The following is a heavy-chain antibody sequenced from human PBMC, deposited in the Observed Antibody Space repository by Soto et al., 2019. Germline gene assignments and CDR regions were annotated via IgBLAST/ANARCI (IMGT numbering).Heavy chain of an antibody. CDR3: ARVSWGIAAAGTSFP. CDR2: INPNSGGT. D-gene: IGHD6-13*01. CDR1: GYTFTGYY. J-gene: IGHJ5*02. Sequence: QVQLVQSGAEVKKPGASVKVSCKASGYTFTGYYMHWVRQAPGQGLEWMGWINPNSGGTNYAQKFQGRVTMTRDTSISTAYMELSRLRSDDTAVYYCARVSWGIAAAGTSFPWGQGTLVTVSS. V-gene: IGHV1-2*02.